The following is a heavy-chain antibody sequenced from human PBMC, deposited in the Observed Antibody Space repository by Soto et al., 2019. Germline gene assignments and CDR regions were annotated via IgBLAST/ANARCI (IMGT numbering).Heavy chain of an antibody. V-gene: IGHV3-30*18. CDR3: AKDRRKVVVAAPFDY. J-gene: IGHJ4*02. CDR2: ISYDGSNK. CDR1: GFTFSSYG. D-gene: IGHD2-15*01. Sequence: QVQLVESGGGVVQPRRSLRLSCAASGFTFSSYGMHWVRQAPGKGLEWVAVISYDGSNKYYADSVKDRFTISRDNSKNTLYLQMNSLRAEDTAVYYCAKDRRKVVVAAPFDYWGQGTLVTVSS.